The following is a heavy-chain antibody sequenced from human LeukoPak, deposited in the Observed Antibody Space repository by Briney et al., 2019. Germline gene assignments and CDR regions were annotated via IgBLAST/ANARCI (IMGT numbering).Heavy chain of an antibody. J-gene: IGHJ4*02. V-gene: IGHV4-4*02. CDR1: GGSISSSNW. CDR2: IYHSGST. Sequence: SETLSLTCAVSGGSISSSNWWSWVRQPPGKGLEWIGEIYHSGSTNYNPSLKSRVTISVDKSKNQFSLKLSSVTAADTAVYYCARRPNLYYDILTGYYFDYWGQGTLVTVSS. CDR3: ARRPNLYYDILTGYYFDY. D-gene: IGHD3-9*01.